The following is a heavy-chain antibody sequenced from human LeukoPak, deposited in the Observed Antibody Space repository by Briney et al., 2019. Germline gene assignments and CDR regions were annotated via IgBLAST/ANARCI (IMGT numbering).Heavy chain of an antibody. Sequence: SETLSLTCAVSGGSISSGGYSWSWIRQPPGKGLEWIGYIYYSGSTNYNPSLKSRVTISVDTSKNQFSLELSSVTAADTAVYYCARGGDYYDSSGSFDYWGQGTLVTVSS. CDR3: ARGGDYYDSSGSFDY. D-gene: IGHD3-22*01. V-gene: IGHV4-61*08. CDR2: IYYSGST. CDR1: GGSISSGGYS. J-gene: IGHJ4*02.